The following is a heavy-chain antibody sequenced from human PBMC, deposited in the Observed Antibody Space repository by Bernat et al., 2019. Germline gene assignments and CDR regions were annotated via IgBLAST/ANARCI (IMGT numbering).Heavy chain of an antibody. CDR2: IYSGGST. Sequence: EVQLLESGGGLVQPGGSLRLSCAASGFTFSSYAMSWVRQAPGKGLEWVSVIYSGGSTYYADSVKGRFTISRDNSKNTLYLQMNSLRAEDTAVYYCARARCSGGSCYTYYYYYGMDVWGQGTTVTVSS. J-gene: IGHJ6*02. CDR1: GFTFSSYA. V-gene: IGHV3-66*01. CDR3: ARARCSGGSCYTYYYYYGMDV. D-gene: IGHD2-15*01.